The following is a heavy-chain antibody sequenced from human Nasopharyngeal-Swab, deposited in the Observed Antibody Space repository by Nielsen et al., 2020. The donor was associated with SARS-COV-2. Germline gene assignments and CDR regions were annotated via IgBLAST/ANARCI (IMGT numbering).Heavy chain of an antibody. D-gene: IGHD6-19*01. J-gene: IGHJ3*02. CDR3: ASATVSSGWSNDAFDI. V-gene: IGHV3-23*01. CDR2: ISGSGGST. Sequence: GESLKISCAASGFTLSSYAISWVRHAPGKGLEWVSAISGSGGSTYYADSLEGRFTISRDNSKNTLYLQMNSLRAEDPAVYYCASATVSSGWSNDAFDIWGQGTMVTVSS. CDR1: GFTLSSYA.